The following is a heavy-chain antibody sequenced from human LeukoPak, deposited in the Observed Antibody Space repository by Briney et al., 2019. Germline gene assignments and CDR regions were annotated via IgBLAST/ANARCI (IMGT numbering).Heavy chain of an antibody. CDR2: IYNSGNT. CDR3: ARGTFDSSGYYLFDY. V-gene: IGHV4-4*07. Sequence: SETLSLTCTVSGGSISMNYWSWIRQPAGKGLEWIGRIYNSGNTNYSPSLESRVTMSADTSKNRFSLKLSSVTAADTAVYYCARGTFDSSGYYLFDYWGQGTLVTVSS. CDR1: GGSISMNY. J-gene: IGHJ4*02. D-gene: IGHD3-22*01.